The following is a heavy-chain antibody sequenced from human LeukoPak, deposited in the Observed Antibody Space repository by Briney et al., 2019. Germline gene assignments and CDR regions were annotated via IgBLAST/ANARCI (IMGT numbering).Heavy chain of an antibody. D-gene: IGHD2/OR15-2a*01. CDR2: IGPHSSAT. CDR3: AREGNGLLSKDFDY. J-gene: IGHJ4*02. V-gene: IGHV1-2*02. Sequence: GASVKVSCKASGYTFTGYYMLWVRQAPGQGLEWMGYIGPHSSATSSPQEFQGRVTMTRDTSMSTAYMELTRLTSDDTAVYYCAREGNGLLSKDFDYWGQGTLVTVSS. CDR1: GYTFTGYY.